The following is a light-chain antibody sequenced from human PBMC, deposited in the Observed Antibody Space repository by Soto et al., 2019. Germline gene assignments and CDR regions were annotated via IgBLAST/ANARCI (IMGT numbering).Light chain of an antibody. CDR3: QQSYSIFLT. V-gene: IGKV1-39*01. CDR1: QSVATF. J-gene: IGKJ4*01. Sequence: DIQLTQSPSSLSASVGDRVTITCRASQSVATFLNWYQQKPGKAPKLLIFDASSLQSGVPSRFSGSGSGTDFSLTISSLQPEDFATYYCQQSYSIFLTFGGGTKVEIK. CDR2: DAS.